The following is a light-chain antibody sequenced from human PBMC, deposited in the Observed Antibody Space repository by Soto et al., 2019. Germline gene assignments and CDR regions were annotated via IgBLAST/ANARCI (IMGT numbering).Light chain of an antibody. Sequence: QSVLTQPPSVSAAPGQKVTISCSGSSSNIGNNYVSWYQQLPGTAPKLLIYENNKRPSGIPDRFSGSKSGTSATLGITGLRTGDEADYYCGTWDSSLSAHVFGTGTKLTVL. CDR3: GTWDSSLSAHV. CDR2: ENN. V-gene: IGLV1-51*02. J-gene: IGLJ1*01. CDR1: SSNIGNNY.